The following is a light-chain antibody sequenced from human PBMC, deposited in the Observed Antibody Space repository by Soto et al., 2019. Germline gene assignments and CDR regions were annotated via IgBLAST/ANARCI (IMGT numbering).Light chain of an antibody. CDR1: KLGDRY. CDR2: QDF. J-gene: IGLJ2*01. CDR3: QAWDSTTGVV. V-gene: IGLV3-1*01. Sequence: SYELTQAPSVSVSPGQTVSITCSGDKLGDRYACWYQQKPGQSPVLVIYQDFRRPSGIPERFSGSNSGNTATLTITGTQAMDEAYYYCQAWDSTTGVVFGGGTKLTVL.